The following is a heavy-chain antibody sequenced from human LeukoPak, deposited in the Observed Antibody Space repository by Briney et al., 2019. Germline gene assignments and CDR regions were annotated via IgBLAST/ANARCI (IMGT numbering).Heavy chain of an antibody. V-gene: IGHV3-20*04. CDR3: ARGKGSGYYFDAFDT. Sequence: GGSLRLSCAASGFTFDDYGMSWVRQAPGKGLEWVSGINWNGGSTGYADSVKGRFTISRDNAKNSLYLQMNSLRAEDTALYYCARGKGSGYYFDAFDTWGQGTMVTVSS. CDR1: GFTFDDYG. J-gene: IGHJ3*02. CDR2: INWNGGST. D-gene: IGHD3-22*01.